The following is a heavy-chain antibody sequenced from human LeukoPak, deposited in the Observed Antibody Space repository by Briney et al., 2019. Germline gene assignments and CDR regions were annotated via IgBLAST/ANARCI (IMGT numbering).Heavy chain of an antibody. Sequence: SETLSLTCAVYGGSFSGYYWSWIRQPPGKGLEWIGYIYTSGSTNYNPSLKSRVTISVDTSKNQFSLKLSSVTAADTAVYYCARHPYYYDSSGPTGGWFDPWGQGTLVTVSS. CDR2: IYTSGST. D-gene: IGHD3-22*01. J-gene: IGHJ5*02. CDR1: GGSFSGYY. CDR3: ARHPYYYDSSGPTGGWFDP. V-gene: IGHV4-4*09.